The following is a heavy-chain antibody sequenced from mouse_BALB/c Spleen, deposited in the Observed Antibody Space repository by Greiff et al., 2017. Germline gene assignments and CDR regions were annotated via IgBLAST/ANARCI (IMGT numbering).Heavy chain of an antibody. CDR3: ASITTGFAY. D-gene: IGHD2-4*01. Sequence: VQLQQSGAELVKPGASVKLSCTASGFNIKDTYMHWVKQRPEQGLEWIGRIDPANGNTKYDPKFQGKATITADTSSNTAYLQLSSLTSEDAAVYYCASITTGFAYWGQGTLVTVSA. CDR2: IDPANGNT. V-gene: IGHV14-3*02. J-gene: IGHJ3*01. CDR1: GFNIKDTY.